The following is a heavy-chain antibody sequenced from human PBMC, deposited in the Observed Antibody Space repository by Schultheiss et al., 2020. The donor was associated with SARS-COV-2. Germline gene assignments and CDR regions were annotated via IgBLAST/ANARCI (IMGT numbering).Heavy chain of an antibody. D-gene: IGHD3-10*01. Sequence: SETLSLTCTVSGGSISSGDYYWSWIRQPPGKGLEWIGYIYYSGSTYYNPSLKSRVTISVDTSKNQFSLKLSSVTAADTAVYYCARARRAMVRGVQADFDYWGQGTLVTVSS. V-gene: IGHV4-30-4*01. J-gene: IGHJ4*02. CDR1: GGSISSGDYY. CDR3: ARARRAMVRGVQADFDY. CDR2: IYYSGST.